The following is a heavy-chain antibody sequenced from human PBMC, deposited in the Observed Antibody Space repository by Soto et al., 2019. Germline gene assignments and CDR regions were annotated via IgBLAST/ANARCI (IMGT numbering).Heavy chain of an antibody. CDR3: ARLVATIGGDYYYYYMDV. CDR2: INHSGST. Sequence: SETLSLTCAVYGGSFSGYYWSWIRQPPGKGLEWIGEINHSGSTNYNPSLKSRVTISVDTSKNQFSPKLSSVTAADTAVYYCARLVATIGGDYYYYYMDVWGKGTTVTVSS. CDR1: GGSFSGYY. J-gene: IGHJ6*03. D-gene: IGHD5-12*01. V-gene: IGHV4-34*01.